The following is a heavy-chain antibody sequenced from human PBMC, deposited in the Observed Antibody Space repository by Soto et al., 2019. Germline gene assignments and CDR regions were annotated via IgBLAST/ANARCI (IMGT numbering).Heavy chain of an antibody. Sequence: ASVKVSCKASGYTFTGYYMHWVRQAPGQGLEWMGWINPNSGGTNYAQKFQGRVTMTRDTSISTAYMELSRLRSDDTAVYYCARKEIGVGATSHYYYGMDVWGQGTTVTVSS. CDR2: INPNSGGT. J-gene: IGHJ6*02. V-gene: IGHV1-2*02. CDR1: GYTFTGYY. CDR3: ARKEIGVGATSHYYYGMDV. D-gene: IGHD1-26*01.